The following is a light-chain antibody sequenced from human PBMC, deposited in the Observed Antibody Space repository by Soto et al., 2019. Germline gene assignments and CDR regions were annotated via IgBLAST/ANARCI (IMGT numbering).Light chain of an antibody. Sequence: DIQMTQSPSSLSATVGDIVTITCQASQDISNYLNWYQQKPGKAPNLLIYEASNLEAGVPSRFSGSGSGTDFTFTISSLQPEDIGTYYCQQYDNVFTFGLGTRLEIK. V-gene: IGKV1-33*01. CDR1: QDISNY. CDR2: EAS. J-gene: IGKJ5*01. CDR3: QQYDNVFT.